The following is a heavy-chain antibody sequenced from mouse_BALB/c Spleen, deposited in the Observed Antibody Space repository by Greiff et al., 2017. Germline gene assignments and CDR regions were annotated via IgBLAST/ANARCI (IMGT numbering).Heavy chain of an antibody. CDR1: GFSLTSYG. D-gene: IGHD1-2*01. J-gene: IGHJ2*01. Sequence: QVQLKESGPGLVQPSQSLSITCTVSGFSLTSYGVHWVRQSPGKGLEWLGVIWSGGSTDYNAAFISRLSISKDNSTSQVFFKMNSLQANDTAIYYCARGPNYYGYVLFDYWGQGTTLTVSS. CDR3: ARGPNYYGYVLFDY. CDR2: IWSGGST. V-gene: IGHV2-2*02.